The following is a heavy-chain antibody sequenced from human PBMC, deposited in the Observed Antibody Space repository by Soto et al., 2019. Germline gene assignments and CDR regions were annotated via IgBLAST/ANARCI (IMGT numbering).Heavy chain of an antibody. V-gene: IGHV4-31*03. CDR1: GGSISSGGYY. CDR2: VYHSGST. CDR3: ASLSAGYYYDSSGYYFDY. J-gene: IGHJ4*02. D-gene: IGHD3-22*01. Sequence: PSETLSLTCTVSGGSISSGGYYWSWVRQHPGKGLEWIGYVYHSGSTYNNPSLKSRVTISVDTSKNQFSLKLSSVTAADTAVYYCASLSAGYYYDSSGYYFDYWGQGTLVTVS.